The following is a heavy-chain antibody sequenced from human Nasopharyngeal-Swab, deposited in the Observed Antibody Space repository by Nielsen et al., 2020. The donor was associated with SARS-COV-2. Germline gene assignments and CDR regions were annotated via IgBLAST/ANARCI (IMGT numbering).Heavy chain of an antibody. CDR2: MNPNSGNT. V-gene: IGHV1-8*01. J-gene: IGHJ6*02. CDR1: GYTFTSYD. CDR3: ARFSRYYYYYGMDV. D-gene: IGHD2/OR15-2a*01. Sequence: ASVKVSCKASGYTFTSYDINWVRQATGQGLEWMGWMNPNSGNTGYAQKFQGRVTMTRNTSISTAYLELSSLRSEDTAVYYCARFSRYYYYYGMDVWGQGTTVTVSS.